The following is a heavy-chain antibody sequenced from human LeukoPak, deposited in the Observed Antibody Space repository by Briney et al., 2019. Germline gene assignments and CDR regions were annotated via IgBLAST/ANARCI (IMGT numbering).Heavy chain of an antibody. V-gene: IGHV3-9*01. CDR3: ARDFDRYYFDS. D-gene: IGHD3-9*01. Sequence: GGSLRLSCAASGFTFDDYAMHWVRQAPGKGLEWVSGISWNSGSIGYADSVKGRFTISRDNAKNTLYLQMNSLRAEDTAVYYCARDFDRYYFDSWGQGTLVTVSS. J-gene: IGHJ4*02. CDR2: ISWNSGSI. CDR1: GFTFDDYA.